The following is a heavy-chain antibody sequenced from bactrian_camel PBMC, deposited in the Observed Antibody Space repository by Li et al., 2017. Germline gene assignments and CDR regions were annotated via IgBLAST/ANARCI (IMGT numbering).Heavy chain of an antibody. CDR2: IDIYDRI. J-gene: IGHJ6*01. CDR3: AARGPYCYTKLSVRDFTY. V-gene: IGHV3S53*01. Sequence: VQLVESGGGSVQGGGSLTLSCTTSRYITSDTFCMGWFRQTPGKDREGVATIDIYDRISYADSVKGRFTISQDNAKNTVYLQMNSLKPEDTAMYYCAARGPYCYTKLSVRDFTYWGQGTQVTVS. CDR1: RYITSDTF. D-gene: IGHD2*01.